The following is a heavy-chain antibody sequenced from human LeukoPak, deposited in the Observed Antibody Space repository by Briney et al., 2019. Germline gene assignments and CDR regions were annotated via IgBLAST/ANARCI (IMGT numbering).Heavy chain of an antibody. V-gene: IGHV1-69*06. J-gene: IGHJ6*03. CDR2: IIPIFGTA. CDR1: GGTFSSYA. Sequence: SVKVSCKASGGTFSSYAISWVRQAPGQGLEWMGGIIPIFGTANYAQKFQGRVTITADKSTSTAYMELSSLRSEDTAVYYCARSSRRRTVQSNYYYYMDVWGKGTTVTVSS. CDR3: ARSSRRRTVQSNYYYYMDV. D-gene: IGHD4-11*01.